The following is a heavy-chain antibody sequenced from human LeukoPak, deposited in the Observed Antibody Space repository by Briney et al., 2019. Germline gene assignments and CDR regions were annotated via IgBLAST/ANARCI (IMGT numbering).Heavy chain of an antibody. J-gene: IGHJ3*02. V-gene: IGHV3-7*01. Sequence: GGSLRLSCAASGFSFRSYWMTWVRQAPGKGLEWVANIKQDGSEKDYVDSVKGRFTISRDNAKNLLYLQMNSLRVEDTAVYYCGRHGGAFEMWGQGTMVTVPS. CDR1: GFSFRSYW. CDR2: IKQDGSEK. CDR3: GRHGGAFEM.